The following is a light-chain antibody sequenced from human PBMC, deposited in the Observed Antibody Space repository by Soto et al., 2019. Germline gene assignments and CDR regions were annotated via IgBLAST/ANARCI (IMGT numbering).Light chain of an antibody. Sequence: QSVLTQPASVSGSPGQSITISCTGTSSDVGGYNYVSWYQHHPGKAPKLMIYDVSNRPSGVSNRFSGSKSGNTASLIISGLQAEDEADFYFSATTSSRIHTPSVLGAGT. CDR1: SSDVGGYNY. CDR2: DVS. J-gene: IGLJ1*01. CDR3: SATTSSRIHTPSV. V-gene: IGLV2-14*03.